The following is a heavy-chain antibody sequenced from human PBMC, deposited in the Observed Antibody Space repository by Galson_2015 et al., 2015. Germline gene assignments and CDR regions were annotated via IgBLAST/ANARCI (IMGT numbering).Heavy chain of an antibody. V-gene: IGHV1-46*01. D-gene: IGHD2-2*01. J-gene: IGHJ6*02. CDR1: GYTFTSYY. CDR3: ARDMGPEGGPSIVVVPAAIFGDGMDV. Sequence: SVTVSCKASGYTFTSYYMHWVRQAPGQGLEWMGIINPSGGSTSYAQKFQGRVTMTRDTSTSTVYMELSSLRSEDTAVYYCARDMGPEGGPSIVVVPAAIFGDGMDVWGQGTTVTVSS. CDR2: INPSGGST.